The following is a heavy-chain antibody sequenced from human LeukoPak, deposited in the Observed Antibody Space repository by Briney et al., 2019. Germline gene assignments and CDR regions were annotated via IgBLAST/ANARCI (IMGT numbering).Heavy chain of an antibody. V-gene: IGHV4-59*01. J-gene: IGHJ3*02. D-gene: IGHD6-19*01. CDR1: GGSISSYY. CDR3: ARARVWYSSGWRAFDI. CDR2: IYYSGST. Sequence: SETLSLTCTVSGGSISSYYWSWIRQPLGKGLEWIGYIYYSGSTNYNPSLKSRVTISVDTSKNQFSLKLSSVTAADTAVYYCARARVWYSSGWRAFDIWGQGTMVTVSS.